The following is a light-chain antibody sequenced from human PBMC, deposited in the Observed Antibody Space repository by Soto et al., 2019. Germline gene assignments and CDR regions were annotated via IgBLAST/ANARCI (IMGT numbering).Light chain of an antibody. CDR1: QSVSSS. Sequence: EIVLTQSPATLSLSPRERATLSCRASQSVSSSLAWYQQKPGQSPRLLIYDTSNRATGIPARFSGSGSGTDFTLTISSLEPEDFAVYYCQQRTNWRITFGQGTKVDIK. V-gene: IGKV3-11*01. J-gene: IGKJ1*01. CDR3: QQRTNWRIT. CDR2: DTS.